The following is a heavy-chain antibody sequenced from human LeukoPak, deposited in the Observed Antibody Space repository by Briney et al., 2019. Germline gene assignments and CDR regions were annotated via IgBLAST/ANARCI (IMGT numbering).Heavy chain of an antibody. D-gene: IGHD3-9*01. CDR1: GFTFSSYA. V-gene: IGHV3-23*01. CDR3: AKSRYYDILTGYYDY. J-gene: IGHJ4*02. Sequence: GGSLRLSCAPSGFTFSSYAMSWVRQAPGKGLERGSDISGSGGSTYYADSGKGRFTISRDNSKNTQYLQMNSLRAEDTAVYYCAKSRYYDILTGYYDYWGQGTLVTVSS. CDR2: ISGSGGST.